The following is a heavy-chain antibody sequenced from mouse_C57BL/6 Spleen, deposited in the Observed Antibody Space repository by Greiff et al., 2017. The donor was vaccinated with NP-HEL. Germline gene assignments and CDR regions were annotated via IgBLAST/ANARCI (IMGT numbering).Heavy chain of an antibody. CDR1: GYTFTDYY. CDR3: ARSIYYDYDGFAY. V-gene: IGHV1-75*01. Sequence: QVQLKQSGPELVKPGASVKISCKASGYTFTDYYINWVKQRPGQGLEWIGWIFPGSGSTYYNEKLKGKATLTVDKSSSTAYMLLSSLTSEDSAVYFCARSIYYDYDGFAYWGQGTLVTVSA. D-gene: IGHD2-4*01. CDR2: IFPGSGST. J-gene: IGHJ3*01.